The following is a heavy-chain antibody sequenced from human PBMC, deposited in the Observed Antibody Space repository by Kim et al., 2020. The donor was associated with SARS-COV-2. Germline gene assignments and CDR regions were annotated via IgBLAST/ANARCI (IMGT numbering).Heavy chain of an antibody. D-gene: IGHD3-3*01. V-gene: IGHV3-66*01. CDR2: ST. J-gene: IGHJ4*02. CDR3: ARDEWLSFEY. Sequence: STYYADSVKGRFTISRDNSKNTLYLQMNSLRPEDTAVYYCARDEWLSFEYWGQGTLVTVSS.